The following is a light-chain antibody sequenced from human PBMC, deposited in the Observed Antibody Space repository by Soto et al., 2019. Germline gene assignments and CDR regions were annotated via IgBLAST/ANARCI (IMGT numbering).Light chain of an antibody. CDR2: GAS. CDR3: QQYVSSVT. V-gene: IGKV3-20*01. J-gene: IGKJ1*01. CDR1: QSVDSSF. Sequence: IVLTQSPSSLSLSPGDIATLSCRASQSVDSSFFAWYQQKPGQAPRLLIYGASNRATGIPDRFSGRGSGTYFTLTITGLEPEDFAVYCCQQYVSSVTFGQGTKVEIK.